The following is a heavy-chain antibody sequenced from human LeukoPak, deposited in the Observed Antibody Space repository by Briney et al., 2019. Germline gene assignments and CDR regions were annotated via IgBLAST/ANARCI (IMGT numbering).Heavy chain of an antibody. J-gene: IGHJ3*02. CDR1: GGTFSSYA. CDR3: AREGYNWNQRDAFDI. D-gene: IGHD1-20*01. V-gene: IGHV1-69*05. CDR2: IIPIFGTA. Sequence: SVKVSCKASGGTFSSYAISWVRQAPGQGLEWMGGIIPIFGTANYAQKFQGRVTITTDESTSTAYMELSSLRSEDTAVYYCAREGYNWNQRDAFDIWGQGTMVTVSS.